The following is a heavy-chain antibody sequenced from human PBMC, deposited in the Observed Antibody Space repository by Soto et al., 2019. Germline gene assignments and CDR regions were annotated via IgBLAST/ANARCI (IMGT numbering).Heavy chain of an antibody. V-gene: IGHV3-21*01. CDR3: ARDGSISGNPESYYYYGMDV. CDR1: GFTFSSYS. J-gene: IGHJ6*02. Sequence: EVQLVESGGGLVKPGGSLRLSCAASGFTFSSYSMNWVRQAPGKGLEWVSSISSSSSYIYYADSVKGRFTISRDNAKNSLYLQMNSLRAEDTAVYYCARDGSISGNPESYYYYGMDVWGQGTTVTVSS. CDR2: ISSSSSYI. D-gene: IGHD6-13*01.